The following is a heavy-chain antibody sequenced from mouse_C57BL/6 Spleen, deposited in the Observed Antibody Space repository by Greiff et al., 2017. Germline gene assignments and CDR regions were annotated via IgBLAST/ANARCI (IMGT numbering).Heavy chain of an antibody. CDR1: GYTFTGYW. J-gene: IGHJ1*03. CDR2: ILPGSGST. CDR3: ARRGYDGGLHWYFDV. V-gene: IGHV1-9*01. Sequence: QLQLKESGAELMKPGASVKLSCKATGYTFTGYWIEWVKQRPGHGLEWIGEILPGSGSTNYNEKFKGKATFTADTSSNTAYMQLSSLTTEDSAIFCCARRGYDGGLHWYFDVWGTGTTVTVSS. D-gene: IGHD2-2*01.